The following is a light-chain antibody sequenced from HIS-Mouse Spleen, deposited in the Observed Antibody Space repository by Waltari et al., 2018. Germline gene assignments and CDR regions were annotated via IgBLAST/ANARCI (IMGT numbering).Light chain of an antibody. CDR1: NLGSKR. CDR3: QVWDSSSDRV. V-gene: IGLV3-21*02. CDR2: DDR. J-gene: IGLJ1*01. Sequence: SYVLTQPPSVSVAPGQTARITCGGNNLGSKRVHWYQQKPGQAPVLVVYDDRDRPSGIPERFSGSNSGNTATLTISRVEAGDEADYYCQVWDSSSDRVFGTGTKVTVL.